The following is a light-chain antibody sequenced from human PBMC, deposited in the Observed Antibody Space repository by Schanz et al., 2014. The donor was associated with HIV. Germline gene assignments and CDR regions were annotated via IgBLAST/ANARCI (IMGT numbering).Light chain of an antibody. Sequence: QSALTQPASVSGTPGQSITISCTGSSSDVGGYNYVSWYQQHPGKPPKLMVYDVTDRPSGVSNRFSGSKSGNTASLTISGLRAEDEADYYCSSYTSSSTWVFGGGTKVTVL. CDR3: SSYTSSSTWV. J-gene: IGLJ3*02. CDR2: DVT. V-gene: IGLV2-14*03. CDR1: SSDVGGYNY.